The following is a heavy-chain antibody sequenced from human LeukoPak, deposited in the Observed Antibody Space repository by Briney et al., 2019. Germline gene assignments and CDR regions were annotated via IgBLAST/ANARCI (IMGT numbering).Heavy chain of an antibody. Sequence: SETLSLTCTVYGGSISSSSYYWGWIRQPPGKGLEWIGSIYYSGSTYYNPSLRSRVIISVDTSKNQFSLKLSSVTAADTAVYYCAILILSADYFDYWGQGTLVTVSS. J-gene: IGHJ4*02. D-gene: IGHD2/OR15-2a*01. CDR2: IYYSGST. CDR1: GGSISSSSYY. CDR3: AILILSADYFDY. V-gene: IGHV4-39*01.